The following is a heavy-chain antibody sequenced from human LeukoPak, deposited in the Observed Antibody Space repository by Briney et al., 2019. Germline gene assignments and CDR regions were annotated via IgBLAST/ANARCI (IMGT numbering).Heavy chain of an antibody. V-gene: IGHV3-30*18. CDR2: ISYDGSNK. J-gene: IGHJ4*02. CDR3: AKDLYGLRYFDWLADY. Sequence: GGSLRLSCAASGFTFSSYSMHWVRQAPGKGLEWVAVISYDGSNKYYADSVKGRFTISRDNSKNTLYLQMNSLRAEDTAVYYCAKDLYGLRYFDWLADYWGQGTLVTVSS. D-gene: IGHD3-9*01. CDR1: GFTFSSYS.